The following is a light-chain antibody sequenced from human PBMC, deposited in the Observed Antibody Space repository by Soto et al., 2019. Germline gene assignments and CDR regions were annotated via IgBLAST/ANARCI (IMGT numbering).Light chain of an antibody. Sequence: QSVLTQPPSASGTPGQTVTISCSGSTSNIGSNYVYWYQQLPGTAPKLLIYRNNQRPSGVPDRFSGSKSGTSASLAISGLRSEDEVDYYCAAWDDSLSRVVFGGGTKLTVL. V-gene: IGLV1-47*01. CDR2: RNN. CDR1: TSNIGSNY. J-gene: IGLJ2*01. CDR3: AAWDDSLSRVV.